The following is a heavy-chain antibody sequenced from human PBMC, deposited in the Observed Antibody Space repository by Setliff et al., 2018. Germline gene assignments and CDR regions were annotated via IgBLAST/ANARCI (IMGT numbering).Heavy chain of an antibody. CDR2: ISSSSSYI. D-gene: IGHD5-12*01. V-gene: IGHV3-21*01. J-gene: IGHJ5*02. Sequence: GGSLRLSCAASGFTFSSYSMNWVRQAPGKGLEWVSSISSSSSYIYYADSVKGRFTTSRDNAKNSLYLQMNSLRAEDTAVYYCARAPSTRGYSGYDSWGQGTLVTVSS. CDR1: GFTFSSYS. CDR3: ARAPSTRGYSGYDS.